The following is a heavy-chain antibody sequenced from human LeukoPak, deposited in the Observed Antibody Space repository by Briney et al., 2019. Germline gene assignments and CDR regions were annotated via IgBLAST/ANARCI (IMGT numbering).Heavy chain of an antibody. CDR3: ARDFDFWSGYWTLDY. D-gene: IGHD3-3*01. Sequence: ASVKVSCKASGYTFTGYYMHWVRQAPGQGLEWMGWINPNSGGTNYAQKFQGRVTMTRDTSISTAYMELSRLRSDDTAVYYCARDFDFWSGYWTLDYWGQGTLVTVSS. CDR2: INPNSGGT. CDR1: GYTFTGYY. J-gene: IGHJ4*02. V-gene: IGHV1-2*02.